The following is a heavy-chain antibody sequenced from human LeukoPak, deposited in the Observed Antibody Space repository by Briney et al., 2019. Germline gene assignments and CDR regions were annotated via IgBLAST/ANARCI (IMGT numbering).Heavy chain of an antibody. CDR1: KFTFSSYA. CDR2: ISYDGGNK. J-gene: IGHJ5*02. V-gene: IGHV3-30*04. CDR3: ARDFNP. Sequence: PGGSLRLSCAASKFTFSSYAMHWVRQAPGKGLEWVAVISYDGGNKYYADSVKGRFTISRDNSKNTLYLQMNSLRAEDTAVYYCARDFNPWGQGTLVTVSS.